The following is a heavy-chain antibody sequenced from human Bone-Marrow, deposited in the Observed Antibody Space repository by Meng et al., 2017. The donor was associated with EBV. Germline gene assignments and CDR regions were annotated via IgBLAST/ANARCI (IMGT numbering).Heavy chain of an antibody. CDR1: GYTLTGYF. Sequence: QGQWVQYGAEVKKPGASVKVSCKDSGYTLTGYFMHWVRQAPGQGLEWMGRINPNSGGTNYAQKFQGRVTMTRDTSISTAYMELSRLRSDDTAVYYCARGGYSNSKYDYWGQGTLVTVSS. J-gene: IGHJ4*02. D-gene: IGHD5-18*01. V-gene: IGHV1-2*06. CDR3: ARGGYSNSKYDY. CDR2: INPNSGGT.